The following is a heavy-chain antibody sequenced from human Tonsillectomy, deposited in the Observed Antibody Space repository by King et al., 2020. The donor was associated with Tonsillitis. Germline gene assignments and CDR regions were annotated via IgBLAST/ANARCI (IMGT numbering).Heavy chain of an antibody. J-gene: IGHJ6*04. Sequence: VQLVQYGAEVKKPGESLKISCEASGDSFTNFWIARVRQMPGKGLEWMGIIYPGGSDTRYSPSFQGQVTMSADKAINTAYLQWSRLKASDTAMYYCARLASRTSARYYMDVWGKGTSVTVSS. CDR1: GDSFTNFW. CDR2: IYPGGSDT. D-gene: IGHD2-2*01. V-gene: IGHV5-51*03. CDR3: ARLASRTSARYYMDV.